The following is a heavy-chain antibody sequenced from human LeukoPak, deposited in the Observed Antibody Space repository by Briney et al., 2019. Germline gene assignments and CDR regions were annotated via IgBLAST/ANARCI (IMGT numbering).Heavy chain of an antibody. CDR1: GGSISSSSYH. CDR2: IYYSGTR. J-gene: IGHJ4*02. CDR3: ASTKEYGSGSYSIDD. V-gene: IGHV4-39*01. Sequence: ASETLSLTCTVSGGSISSSSYHWVWIRQPPGKGLEWIGTIYYSGTRYHNPSLKSRVTMSVDTSKNQFSLKLTSVTAADTAVYYCASTKEYGSGSYSIDDWGQGTLVTVSS. D-gene: IGHD3-10*01.